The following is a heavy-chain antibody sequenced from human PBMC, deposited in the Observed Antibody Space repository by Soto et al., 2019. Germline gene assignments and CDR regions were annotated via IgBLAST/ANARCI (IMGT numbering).Heavy chain of an antibody. D-gene: IGHD1-1*01. CDR3: ARVTPGNNLYYFSGLDF. J-gene: IGHJ6*02. CDR1: GFTFDTYG. V-gene: IGHV3-30-3*01. Sequence: GSLRLSCVASGFTFDTYGIHWVRQAPGKGLQWVALISYEGSNTYYADSVRGRFTISRDNSKNALYLQMNTLRPEDTGVYYCARVTPGNNLYYFSGLDFWGQGTSVT. CDR2: ISYEGSNT.